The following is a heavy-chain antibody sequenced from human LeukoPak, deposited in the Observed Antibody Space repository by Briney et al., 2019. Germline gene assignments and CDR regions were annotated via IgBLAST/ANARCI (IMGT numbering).Heavy chain of an antibody. CDR2: VYSGGRR. J-gene: IGHJ6*02. CDR1: EFTFSSYA. D-gene: IGHD3-16*01. V-gene: IGHV3-66*01. CDR3: ASGRFGEFYFEPMDV. Sequence: GGSLRLSCAASEFTFSSYAMHWVRQAPGKGLEWVSVVYSGGRRYNADSVEGRFIISRDNAKNTVYLQMSSLRVEDTAVYNCASGRFGEFYFEPMDVWGQGTTVTVSS.